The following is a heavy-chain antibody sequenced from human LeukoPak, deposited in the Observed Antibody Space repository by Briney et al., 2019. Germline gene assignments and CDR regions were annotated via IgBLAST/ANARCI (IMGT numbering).Heavy chain of an antibody. Sequence: GGSLRLSCAAYGFTVSSNYMSLVRQAPGKGLEWVSVIYSGGSTYYADSVKGRFTISRDNSKNTLYLQMNSLRAEDTAVYYCAKEGYCSSTSCYDYYGMDVWGQGTTVTVSS. V-gene: IGHV3-66*01. CDR2: IYSGGST. D-gene: IGHD2-2*01. J-gene: IGHJ6*02. CDR1: GFTVSSNY. CDR3: AKEGYCSSTSCYDYYGMDV.